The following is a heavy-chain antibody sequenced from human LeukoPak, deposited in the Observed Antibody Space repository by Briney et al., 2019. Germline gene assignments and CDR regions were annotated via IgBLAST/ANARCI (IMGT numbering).Heavy chain of an antibody. CDR3: ARLGVQATPPKATAGGWFDP. CDR1: GYSFTSYW. CDR2: IYPGDSDT. Sequence: GESLKISCKGSGYSFTSYWIGWVRQMPGKGLEWMGIIYPGDSDTRYSPSFQGQVTISADKSISTAYLQWSSLKASDTAMYYCARLGVQATPPKATAGGWFDPWGQGTLVTVSS. V-gene: IGHV5-51*01. J-gene: IGHJ5*02. D-gene: IGHD1-1*01.